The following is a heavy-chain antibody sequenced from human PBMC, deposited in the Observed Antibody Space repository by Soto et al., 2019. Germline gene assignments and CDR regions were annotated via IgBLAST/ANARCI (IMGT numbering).Heavy chain of an antibody. J-gene: IGHJ4*02. CDR3: AGSLGYCRSTSCYRYYFDY. D-gene: IGHD2-2*01. CDR2: IYYSGST. V-gene: IGHV4-59*01. CDR1: GGSISSYY. Sequence: SETLSLTCTVSGGSISSYYWSWIRQPPGKGLEWIGYIYYSGSTNYNPSLKSRVTISVDTSKNQFSLKLSSVTAADTAVYYCAGSLGYCRSTSCYRYYFDYWGQGTLVTVSS.